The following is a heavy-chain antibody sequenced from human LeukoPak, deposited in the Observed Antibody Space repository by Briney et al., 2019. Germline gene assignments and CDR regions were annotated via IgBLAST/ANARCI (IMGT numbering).Heavy chain of an antibody. CDR1: GGSISSYY. V-gene: IGHV4-59*01. J-gene: IGHJ4*03. CDR2: ICYSGST. CDR3: AREARAVAGKRRCYFDY. Sequence: SETLTLTCTVSGGSISSYYWSWSRQPPGKGLEWIGYICYSGSTNYNPSLKSRVTISVGASKNQFSLKLSSVTAADTAVYYCAREARAVAGKRRCYFDYWGQGTLGTVAS. D-gene: IGHD6-19*01.